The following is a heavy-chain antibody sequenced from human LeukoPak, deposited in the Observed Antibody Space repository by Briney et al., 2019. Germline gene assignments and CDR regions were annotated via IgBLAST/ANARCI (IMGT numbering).Heavy chain of an antibody. CDR1: GFTFSSYG. J-gene: IGHJ4*02. Sequence: KSGGSLRLSCAASGFTFSSYGMNWVRQAPGKGLEWVSSISSSSSYIYYADSVKGRFTISRDNAKNSLYLQMNSLRAEDTAVYYCARDKADYDSSGFDYWGQGTLVPVSS. CDR2: ISSSSSYI. D-gene: IGHD3-22*01. V-gene: IGHV3-21*01. CDR3: ARDKADYDSSGFDY.